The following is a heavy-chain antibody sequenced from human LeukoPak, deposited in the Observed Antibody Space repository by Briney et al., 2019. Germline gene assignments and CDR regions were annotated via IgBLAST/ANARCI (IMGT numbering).Heavy chain of an antibody. V-gene: IGHV4-4*07. J-gene: IGHJ4*02. Sequence: PSETLSLTCTVSGGSISSYYWSWIRQPAGKGLEWIGRFYTSGSTNYNPSLKSRVTMSVDTSKNQFSLKLSSVTAADTAVYYCARVLRGYSGYGPYDYFDYWGQGTLVTVSS. CDR1: GGSISSYY. CDR3: ARVLRGYSGYGPYDYFDY. D-gene: IGHD5-12*01. CDR2: FYTSGST.